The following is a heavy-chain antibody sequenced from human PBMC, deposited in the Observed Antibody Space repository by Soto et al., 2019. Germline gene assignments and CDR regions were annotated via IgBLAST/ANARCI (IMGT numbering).Heavy chain of an antibody. J-gene: IGHJ5*02. CDR3: ARVVVPAATRRWFDP. CDR1: GYSFTIYW. V-gene: IGHV5-51*01. D-gene: IGHD2-2*01. Sequence: GESLKISCNGSGYSFTIYWIGWVRQMPGKGLEWMGIIYPGDSDTRYSPSFQGQVTISADKSISTAYLQWSSLKASDTAMYYCARVVVPAATRRWFDPWGQGTLVTVSS. CDR2: IYPGDSDT.